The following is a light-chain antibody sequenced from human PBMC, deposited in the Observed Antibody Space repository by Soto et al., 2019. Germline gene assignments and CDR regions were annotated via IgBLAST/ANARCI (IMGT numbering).Light chain of an antibody. CDR2: EVN. CDR3: SSYAGSSNV. J-gene: IGLJ1*01. Sequence: QSVLTQPPSASGSPGQSVAFSCTGTSSDVGGYNYASWYQQHPGKAPKLMIYEVNKRPSGVPDRFSGSKSGNTASLAVSGLQAEDEADYYCSSYAGSSNVFGTGTKVTVL. V-gene: IGLV2-8*01. CDR1: SSDVGGYNY.